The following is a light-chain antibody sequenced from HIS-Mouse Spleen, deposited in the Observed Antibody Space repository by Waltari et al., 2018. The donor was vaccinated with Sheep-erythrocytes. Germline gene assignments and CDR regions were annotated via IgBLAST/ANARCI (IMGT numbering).Light chain of an antibody. V-gene: IGKV3-11*01. J-gene: IGKJ2*01. Sequence: EIVLTQSPATLSLSPGERATLSCRASQSVSSYLAWYQQKPGQAPRLLINDASNRATGIPARCSGSGSGTDFTLTISSLEPEDFAVYYCQQRSNWYTFGQGTKLEIK. CDR1: QSVSSY. CDR2: DAS. CDR3: QQRSNWYT.